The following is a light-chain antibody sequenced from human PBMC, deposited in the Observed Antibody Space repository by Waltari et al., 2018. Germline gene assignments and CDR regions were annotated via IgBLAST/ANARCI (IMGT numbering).Light chain of an antibody. CDR1: QSLRNSY. V-gene: IGKV3-20*01. CDR2: GAS. J-gene: IGKJ2*01. CDR3: QQYGSSISYT. Sequence: EMVLTQSPGTLSLSPGERATLPCRVSQSLRNSYLAWYEQKPGQAPRLLIYGASSRATGIQDRFSGSGSGTDFTLTISRLEPADFAVYYCQQYGSSISYTFGQGTKLEIK.